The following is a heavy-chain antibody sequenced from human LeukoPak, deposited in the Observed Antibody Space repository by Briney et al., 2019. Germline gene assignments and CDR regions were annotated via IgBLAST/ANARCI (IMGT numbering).Heavy chain of an antibody. Sequence: GGSLRLSCAASGFTFSSYAMSWVHQAPGKGLEWVAVISTDGRDKHHAESVKGRFTISRDNSKNTLYLQMNSLRPEDTAVYYCAKDKARAADYYFDYWGHGTLVTVSS. J-gene: IGHJ4*01. D-gene: IGHD6-13*01. CDR3: AKDKARAADYYFDY. V-gene: IGHV3-30*18. CDR2: ISTDGRDK. CDR1: GFTFSSYA.